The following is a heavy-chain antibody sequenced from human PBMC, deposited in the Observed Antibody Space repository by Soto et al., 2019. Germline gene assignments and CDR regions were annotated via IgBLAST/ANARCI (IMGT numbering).Heavy chain of an antibody. D-gene: IGHD2-21*02. CDR2: IYYSGST. CDR1: GGSISSYY. CDR3: ARDRSICGGDCYSSSYYYYYGMDV. V-gene: IGHV4-59*01. Sequence: PSETLSLTCTVSGGSISSYYWSWIRQPPGKGLEWIGYIYYSGSTNYNPSLKSRVTISVDTSKNQFSLKLSSVTAADTAVYYCARDRSICGGDCYSSSYYYYYGMDVWGQGTTVTVSS. J-gene: IGHJ6*02.